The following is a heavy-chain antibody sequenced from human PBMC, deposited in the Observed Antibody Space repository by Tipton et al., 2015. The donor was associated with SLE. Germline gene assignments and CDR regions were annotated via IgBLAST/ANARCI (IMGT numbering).Heavy chain of an antibody. CDR3: AVAIDSSSWQSPDYFDY. CDR1: GFTVSSNY. D-gene: IGHD6-13*01. Sequence: GSLRLSCAASGFTVSSNYMSWVRQAPGKGLEWVSVIYSGGSTYYADSVKGRFTISRHNSKNTLYLQMNSLRAEDTAVYYCAVAIDSSSWQSPDYFDYWGQGTLVTVSS. CDR2: IYSGGST. J-gene: IGHJ4*02. V-gene: IGHV3-53*04.